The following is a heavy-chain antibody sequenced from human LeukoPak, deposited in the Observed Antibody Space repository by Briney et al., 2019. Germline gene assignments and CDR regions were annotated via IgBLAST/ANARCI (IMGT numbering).Heavy chain of an antibody. CDR1: GGSFGGYY. V-gene: IGHV4-34*01. Sequence: SETLSLTCAVYGGSFGGYYWSWIRQPPGKGLEWIGEINHSGSTNYNPSLKSRVTISVDTSKNQFSLKLSSVTAADTAVYYCARVGDQLLYYFDYWGQGTLVTVSS. J-gene: IGHJ4*02. CDR2: INHSGST. CDR3: ARVGDQLLYYFDY. D-gene: IGHD2/OR15-2a*01.